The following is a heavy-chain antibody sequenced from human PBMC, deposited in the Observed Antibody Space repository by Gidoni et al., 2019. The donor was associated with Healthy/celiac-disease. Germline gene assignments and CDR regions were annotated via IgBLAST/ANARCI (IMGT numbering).Heavy chain of an antibody. D-gene: IGHD4-17*01. CDR2: ISGSGGST. CDR3: AKVLDDYGDSDY. J-gene: IGHJ4*02. V-gene: IGHV3-23*01. Sequence: EVQLLESGGGLVQPGGSMRLTCAASGFTCSSYAMSWVRQAPGKGLEWVSAISGSGGSTYYADSVKGRFTISRDNSKNTLYLQMNSLSAEDTAVYYCAKVLDDYGDSDYWGQVTLVTVSS. CDR1: GFTCSSYA.